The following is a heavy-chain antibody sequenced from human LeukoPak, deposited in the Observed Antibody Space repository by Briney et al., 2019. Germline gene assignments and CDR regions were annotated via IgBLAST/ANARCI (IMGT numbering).Heavy chain of an antibody. CDR2: ISGSGGST. V-gene: IGHV3-23*01. CDR1: GFTFSSYA. CDR3: AKRQCSGGSCYSDY. Sequence: PGGSLRLSCAASGFTFSSYAMSWVRQAPGKGLEWVSAISGSGGSTYYADSVKGRFTISRDNSKNTLYLQMNSLRAEDTAVYYCAKRQCSGGSCYSDYWGQGTPVTVSS. D-gene: IGHD2-15*01. J-gene: IGHJ4*02.